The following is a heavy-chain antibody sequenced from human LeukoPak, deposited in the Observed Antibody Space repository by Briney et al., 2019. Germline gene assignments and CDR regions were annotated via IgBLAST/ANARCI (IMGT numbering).Heavy chain of an antibody. CDR3: ARDASNYDYYYMDV. Sequence: ASVKVSCKASGYTFTGYYMHWVRQAQGQGREGMGWINANSGGTKYEQKIKGRVTMNRDTSISTAYMELSRLRSDDTAVYYCARDASNYDYYYMDVWGKGTTVTVSS. D-gene: IGHD6-6*01. CDR2: INANSGGT. V-gene: IGHV1-2*02. J-gene: IGHJ6*03. CDR1: GYTFTGYY.